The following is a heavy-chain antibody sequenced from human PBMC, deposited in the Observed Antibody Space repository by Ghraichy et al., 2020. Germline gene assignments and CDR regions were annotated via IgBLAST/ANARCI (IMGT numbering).Heavy chain of an antibody. Sequence: GGSLRLSCAASGFTFSDYSMNWVRQAPGKGLEWVSSISFGSTYIYYSDSLKGRFTTSRDNAKNSLYLQMNSLRAEDTAVYYCARGPTGIGSGWSKIDYWGQGTLVTVSS. CDR2: ISFGSTYI. CDR1: GFTFSDYS. CDR3: ARGPTGIGSGWSKIDY. V-gene: IGHV3-21*01. J-gene: IGHJ4*02. D-gene: IGHD6-19*01.